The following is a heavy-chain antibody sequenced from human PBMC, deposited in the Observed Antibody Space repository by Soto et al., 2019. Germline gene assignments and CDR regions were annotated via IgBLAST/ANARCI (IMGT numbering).Heavy chain of an antibody. CDR3: ARGVAGSGFDL. J-gene: IGHJ4*02. CDR1: GDSVSSNTAA. V-gene: IGHV6-1*01. D-gene: IGHD6-19*01. CDR2: TYYRSNWRH. Sequence: SQTLSLTCAISGDSVSSNTAAWNWIRSSPSRGLEWLGRTYYRSNWRHDYAVSVKSRITVNPDTSKNHFSLQLNSVTPDDTAVYYCARGVAGSGFDLWGQGTQVPVSS.